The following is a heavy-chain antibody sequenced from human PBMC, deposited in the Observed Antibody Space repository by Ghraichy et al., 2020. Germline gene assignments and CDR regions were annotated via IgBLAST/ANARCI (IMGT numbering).Heavy chain of an antibody. CDR2: IYHSGST. D-gene: IGHD3-10*01. Sequence: SETLSLTCTVSGYSISSGYYWGWIRQPPGKGLEWIGSIYHSGSTYYNPSLKSRVTISVDTSKNQFSLKLSSVTAADTAVYYCAEFGELFWGQGILVTVSS. CDR3: AEFGELF. J-gene: IGHJ4*02. V-gene: IGHV4-38-2*02. CDR1: GYSISSGYY.